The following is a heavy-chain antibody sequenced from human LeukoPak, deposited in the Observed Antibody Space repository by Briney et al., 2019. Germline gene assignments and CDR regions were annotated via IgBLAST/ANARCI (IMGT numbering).Heavy chain of an antibody. Sequence: GSSVKVSCKASGGTFSSYAISWVRQAPGQGLEWMGRIIPILGIANYAQKFQGRVTITADKSTSTAYMELTSLTSEDTAVYYCARDGFMGPSAINYWGQGTLVTVSS. CDR1: GGTFSSYA. CDR3: ARDGFMGPSAINY. J-gene: IGHJ4*02. V-gene: IGHV1-69*04. CDR2: IIPILGIA. D-gene: IGHD2-2*02.